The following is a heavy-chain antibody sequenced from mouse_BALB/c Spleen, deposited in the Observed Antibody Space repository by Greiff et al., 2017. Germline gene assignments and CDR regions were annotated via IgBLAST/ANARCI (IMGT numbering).Heavy chain of an antibody. CDR1: GFTFSSYT. J-gene: IGHJ3*01. CDR3: TSDGKSWFAY. V-gene: IGHV5-6-4*01. CDR2: ISSGGSYT. D-gene: IGHD2-1*01. Sequence: EVKLVESGGGLVKPGGSLKLSCAASGFTFSSYTMSWVRQTPEKRLEWVATISSGGSYTYYPDSVKGRFTISKDNAKNNLYLQMSSLKSEDTAMYYCTSDGKSWFAYWGQGTLVTVSA.